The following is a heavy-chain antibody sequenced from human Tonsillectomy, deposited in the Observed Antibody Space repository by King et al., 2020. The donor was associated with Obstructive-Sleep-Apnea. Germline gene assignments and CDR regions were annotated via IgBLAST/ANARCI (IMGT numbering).Heavy chain of an antibody. CDR3: ARHYWERGPSYAIYYFDY. CDR1: GGSISDFY. V-gene: IGHV4-59*08. CDR2: IYYSGST. D-gene: IGHD1-26*01. Sequence: VQLQESGPGMVKPSETLSLTCTVSGGSISDFYWSWIRQPPGKGLEWIGYIYYSGSTNYNPSLKSRVTISIDTSKNQFSLKLSSVTAAEPAVYYCARHYWERGPSYAIYYFDYWGQGTLVTVSS. J-gene: IGHJ4*02.